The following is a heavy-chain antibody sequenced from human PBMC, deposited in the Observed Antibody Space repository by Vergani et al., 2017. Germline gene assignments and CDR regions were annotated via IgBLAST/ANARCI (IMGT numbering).Heavy chain of an antibody. CDR2: ISSSSSYI. CDR1: GFTFSSYS. D-gene: IGHD3-10*01. V-gene: IGHV3-21*01. J-gene: IGHJ4*02. Sequence: VQLVESGGGLVKPGGSLRLSCAASGFTFSSYSMNWVRQAPGKGLEWASSISSSSSYIYYADSVKGRFTISRDNAKNSLYLQMKSLRAEDTAVYYCARDGSGSYWFDYWGQGTLVTVSS. CDR3: ARDGSGSYWFDY.